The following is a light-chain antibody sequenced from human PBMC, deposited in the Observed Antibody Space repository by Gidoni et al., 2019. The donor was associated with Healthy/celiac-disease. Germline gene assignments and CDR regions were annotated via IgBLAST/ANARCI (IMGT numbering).Light chain of an antibody. Sequence: QSALTQPASVSGSPGQSITISCTGTSSDVGGYNYVSWYHQHPGKAPKLIIYEVSNRPSGVSNRFSGSKSGNTASLTISGLQAEDEADYYCSSYTGSSTVVFGGGTKLTVL. J-gene: IGLJ2*01. CDR3: SSYTGSSTVV. V-gene: IGLV2-14*01. CDR1: SSDVGGYNY. CDR2: EVS.